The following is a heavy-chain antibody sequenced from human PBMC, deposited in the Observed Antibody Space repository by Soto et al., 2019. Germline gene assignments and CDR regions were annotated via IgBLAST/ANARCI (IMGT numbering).Heavy chain of an antibody. CDR2: IRSKAYGGTT. Sequence: PGGSLRLSCTASGFTFGYYAMSWVRQSPGKGLEWVGFIRSKAYGGTTEYAASVKGRFTISRDDSKSIAYLQMNSLKTEDTAVYYCLRYYYDSSGYGATVDYWGQGTLVTSPQ. CDR3: LRYYYDSSGYGATVDY. CDR1: GFTFGYYA. J-gene: IGHJ4*02. V-gene: IGHV3-49*04. D-gene: IGHD3-22*01.